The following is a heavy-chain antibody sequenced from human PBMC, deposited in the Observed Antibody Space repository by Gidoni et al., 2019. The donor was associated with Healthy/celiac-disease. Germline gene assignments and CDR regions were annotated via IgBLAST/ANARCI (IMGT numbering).Heavy chain of an antibody. CDR3: ARGVRWLRGGFDY. CDR1: GGSFSGYY. J-gene: IGHJ4*02. V-gene: IGHV4-34*01. Sequence: QVQLQQWGAGLLMPSETLSLTCAVYGGSFSGYYWSWIRQPPGKGLEWIGEINHSGTTNYNPSLKSRVTIAVDTSKNQFSLKLSSVTAADTAVYYCARGVRWLRGGFDYWGQGTLVTVSS. D-gene: IGHD4-17*01. CDR2: INHSGTT.